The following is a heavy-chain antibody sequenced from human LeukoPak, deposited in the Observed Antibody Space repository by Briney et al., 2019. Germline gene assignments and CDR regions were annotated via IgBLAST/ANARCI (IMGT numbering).Heavy chain of an antibody. Sequence: GGSLRLSCAASGFTFSSYAMSWVRQAPGKGLEWVSAISGSGGSTYYADSVKGRFTISRDNSKNTPYLQMNSLRAEDTAVYYCAKMYGSGSFFFAFFDYWGQGTLVTVSS. D-gene: IGHD3-10*01. CDR3: AKMYGSGSFFFAFFDY. CDR1: GFTFSSYA. V-gene: IGHV3-23*01. CDR2: ISGSGGST. J-gene: IGHJ4*02.